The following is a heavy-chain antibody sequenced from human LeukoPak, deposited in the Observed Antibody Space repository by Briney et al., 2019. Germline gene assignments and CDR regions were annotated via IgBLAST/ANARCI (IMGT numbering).Heavy chain of an antibody. CDR3: ARGPGLATSEAFDI. V-gene: IGHV4-4*07. CDR1: GGSTSGVY. Sequence: SGTLSPTCSIAGGSTSGVYGSFIRQPAGKGMKWIGRMHPIDRDYSPSLRSRVTMSLDTSKNDFSLRLYSVTAADTAVYYCARGPGLATSEAFDIWGQGAMVTVSS. J-gene: IGHJ3*02. CDR2: MHPIDR.